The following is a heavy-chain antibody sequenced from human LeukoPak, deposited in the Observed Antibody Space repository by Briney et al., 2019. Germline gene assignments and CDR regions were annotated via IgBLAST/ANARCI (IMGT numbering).Heavy chain of an antibody. J-gene: IGHJ3*02. V-gene: IGHV4-34*01. CDR1: GGSFSGYY. CDR3: ARLLYYYDSSGPGDI. CDR2: INHSGST. D-gene: IGHD3-22*01. Sequence: SETLSFTCAVYGGSFSGYYWSWIRQPPGKGLEWIGEINHSGSTNYNPSLKSRVTISVDTSKNQFSLKLSSVTAADTAVYYCARLLYYYDSSGPGDIWGQGTMVTVSS.